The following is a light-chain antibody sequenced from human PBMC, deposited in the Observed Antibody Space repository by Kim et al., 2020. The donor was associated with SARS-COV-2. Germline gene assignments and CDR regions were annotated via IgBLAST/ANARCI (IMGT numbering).Light chain of an antibody. CDR3: SSYTTTSTIV. J-gene: IGLJ1*01. CDR1: SSDVGGYNS. CDR2: EVN. Sequence: QSVLTQPLSVSGSPGQSITISCTGTSSDVGGYNSVSWYRQHPGKAPKLMIYEVNNRPSGVSSRFFGSKSGNTASLTISGLQADDEADYYCSSYTTTSTIVFGTGTKVTVL. V-gene: IGLV2-14*01.